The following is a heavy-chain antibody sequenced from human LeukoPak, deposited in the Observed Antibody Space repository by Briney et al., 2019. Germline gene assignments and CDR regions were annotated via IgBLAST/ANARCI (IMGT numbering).Heavy chain of an antibody. J-gene: IGHJ2*01. CDR3: ARHGVVVVPAAIIRYWYFDL. CDR1: GGSFSGYY. CDR2: INHSGST. Sequence: SETLSLTCAVYGGSFSGYYWSWIRQPPGKGLEWIGEINHSGSTNYNPSLKSRVTISVDTSKNQFSLKLSSVTAADTAVYYCARHGVVVVPAAIIRYWYFDLWGRGTLVTVSS. V-gene: IGHV4-34*01. D-gene: IGHD2-2*01.